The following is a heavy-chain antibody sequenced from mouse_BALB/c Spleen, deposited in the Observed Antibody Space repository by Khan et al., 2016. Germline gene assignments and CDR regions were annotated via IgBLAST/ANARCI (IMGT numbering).Heavy chain of an antibody. V-gene: IGHV1-7*01. Sequence: VQLQESGAELAKPGASVKMSCKASGYTFTSYWMHWVKQRPGQGLEWIGYINPSTGYTEYNQKFKDKATLTADKSSSTAYMQLSSLTSEDSAVYYCARWPYFPYAMDYWGQGTSVTVSS. CDR3: ARWPYFPYAMDY. J-gene: IGHJ4*01. CDR1: GYTFTSYW. CDR2: INPSTGYT.